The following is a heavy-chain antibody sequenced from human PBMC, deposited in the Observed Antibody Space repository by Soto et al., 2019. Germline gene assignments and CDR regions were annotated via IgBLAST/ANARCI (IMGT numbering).Heavy chain of an antibody. CDR3: ARRYGWNFDY. V-gene: IGHV4-59*08. CDR2: IYYSGST. D-gene: IGHD6-19*01. Sequence: SETLSLTYTVSRGYINRYYWSWIRQPPGKGLEWIGYIYYSGSTNYNPSLKSRVTISVDTSKNQFSLTLSSVTAADTAVYYCARRYGWNFDYWGQGTLVTVSS. J-gene: IGHJ4*02. CDR1: RGYINRYY.